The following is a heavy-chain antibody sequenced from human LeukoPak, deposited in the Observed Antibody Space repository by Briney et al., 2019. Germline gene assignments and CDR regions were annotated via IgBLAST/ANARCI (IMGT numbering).Heavy chain of an antibody. J-gene: IGHJ4*02. CDR2: IYYSGNT. CDR3: ARHYGAGTYPLDY. CDR1: GGSISSYY. D-gene: IGHD3-10*01. Sequence: SETLSLTCIVSGGSISSYYWSWIRQPPGRGLEWIGWIYYSGNTKYNPSLESRVTISLDTPKNQFSLKLTSVTAADTAVYYCARHYGAGTYPLDYWGQGTLVTVSS. V-gene: IGHV4-59*08.